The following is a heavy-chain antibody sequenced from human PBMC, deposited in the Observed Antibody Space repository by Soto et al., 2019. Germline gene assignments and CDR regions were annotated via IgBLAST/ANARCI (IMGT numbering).Heavy chain of an antibody. CDR2: ISGSGGST. CDR3: AKDPHYYDSSGLDNAFDI. Sequence: GGSLRLSCAASGFTFSSYAMSWVRQAPGKGLEWVSAISGSGGSTYYADSVKGRFTISRDNSKNTLYLQMNSLRAEDTAVYYCAKDPHYYDSSGLDNAFDIWGQGTMVTVSS. J-gene: IGHJ3*02. V-gene: IGHV3-23*01. CDR1: GFTFSSYA. D-gene: IGHD3-22*01.